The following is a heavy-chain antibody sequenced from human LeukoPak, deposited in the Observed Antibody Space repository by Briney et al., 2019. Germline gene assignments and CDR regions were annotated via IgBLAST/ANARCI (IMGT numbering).Heavy chain of an antibody. V-gene: IGHV4-31*03. Sequence: SQTLSLTCTVSGGSISSGGYYWRWIRQHPGKGLEWIGYIYYSGSTYYNPSLKSRVSISVDTSKNQFSLKLSSVTAADTAVYYCARCPLVRGVILPWFDPWGQGTLVTVS. CDR1: GGSISSGGYY. CDR3: ARCPLVRGVILPWFDP. D-gene: IGHD3-10*01. J-gene: IGHJ5*02. CDR2: IYYSGST.